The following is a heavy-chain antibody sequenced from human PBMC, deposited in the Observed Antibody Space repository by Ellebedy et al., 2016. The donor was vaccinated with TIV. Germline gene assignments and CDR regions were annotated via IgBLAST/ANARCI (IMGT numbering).Heavy chain of an antibody. V-gene: IGHV3-11*01. D-gene: IGHD6-13*01. J-gene: IGHJ4*02. CDR1: GFTFSGYY. CDR2: ISYSGDLM. CDR3: ARLGVIAAAGASDY. Sequence: GESLKISCAASGFTFSGYYMSWFRYAPGKVPEWVSYISYSGDLMYYADSVKGRFTTSRDNAGNSLYLQMNSLRAEDTAVYYCARLGVIAAAGASDYWGQGTLVIVSS.